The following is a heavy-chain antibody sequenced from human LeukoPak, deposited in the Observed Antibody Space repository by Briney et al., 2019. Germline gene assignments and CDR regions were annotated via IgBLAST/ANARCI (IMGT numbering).Heavy chain of an antibody. CDR1: GFTFSSYG. J-gene: IGHJ4*02. CDR2: ICASGDVT. CDR3: AKVPSPMVRGVITKYYFDY. V-gene: IGHV3-23*01. D-gene: IGHD3-10*01. Sequence: GGSLRLSCAASGFTFSSYGMHWVRQAPGKGLEWVAGICASGDVTFHADPVKGGFTISGDNSKNTLYLQMNSLRAEDTAVYYCAKVPSPMVRGVITKYYFDYWGQGTLVTVSS.